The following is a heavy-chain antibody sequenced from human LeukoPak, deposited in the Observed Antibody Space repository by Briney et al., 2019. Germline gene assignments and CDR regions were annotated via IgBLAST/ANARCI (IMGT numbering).Heavy chain of an antibody. J-gene: IGHJ6*02. CDR1: GYTLTELS. CDR3: ARGGFWSGYSPLNLGQYYYYGMDV. CDR2: FDPEDGET. Sequence: ASVKVSCKVSGYTLTELSMHWVRQAPGKGLEWMGGFDPEDGETIYAQKFQGRVTMTEDTSTDTAYMELSSLRSEDTAVYYCARGGFWSGYSPLNLGQYYYYGMDVWGQGTTVTVSS. D-gene: IGHD3-3*01. V-gene: IGHV1-24*01.